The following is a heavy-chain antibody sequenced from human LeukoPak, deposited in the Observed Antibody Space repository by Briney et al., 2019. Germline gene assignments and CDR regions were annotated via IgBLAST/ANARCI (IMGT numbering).Heavy chain of an antibody. D-gene: IGHD6-19*01. J-gene: IGHJ4*02. CDR2: IYPDDSRT. CDR1: GYNFPKSW. Sequence: LLESPKISCKGSGYNFPKSWIGWVLQMPGKGLEWMAIIYPDDSRTKYSPSFQCQVTISADKSISTAYLQWSSLKASDTAMYYCARQVDIAVAGYDYCGQGTLIADSS. V-gene: IGHV5-51*01. CDR3: ARQVDIAVAGYDY.